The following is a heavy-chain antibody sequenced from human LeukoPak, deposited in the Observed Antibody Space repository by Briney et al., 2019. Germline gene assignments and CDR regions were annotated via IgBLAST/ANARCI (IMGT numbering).Heavy chain of an antibody. CDR3: ARVGDAFDI. CDR1: GYSISSGYY. CDR2: IYHSGST. Sequence: SETLSLTCTVSGYSISSGYYWGWIRQPPGKGLEWIGSIYHSGSTYYNPSLKSRVTISVDTSKNQFSLKLSSVTAADTAVYYCARVGDAFDIWGQGTMVTVSS. J-gene: IGHJ3*02. V-gene: IGHV4-38-2*02.